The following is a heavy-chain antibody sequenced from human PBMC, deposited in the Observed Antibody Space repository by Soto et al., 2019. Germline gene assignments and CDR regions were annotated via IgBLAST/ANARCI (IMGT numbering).Heavy chain of an antibody. CDR1: GGTFSSYT. V-gene: IGHV1-69*02. J-gene: IGHJ4*02. CDR2: IIPILGIA. Sequence: QVQLVQSGAEVKKPGSSVKVSCKASGGTFSSYTISWVRQAPGQGLEWMGRIIPILGIANYAQKFQGRVTITADKSTSTAYMELSSLRSEDTAVYYCARSYYYGSGSYYKLPDYWGQGTLVTVSS. CDR3: ARSYYYGSGSYYKLPDY. D-gene: IGHD3-10*01.